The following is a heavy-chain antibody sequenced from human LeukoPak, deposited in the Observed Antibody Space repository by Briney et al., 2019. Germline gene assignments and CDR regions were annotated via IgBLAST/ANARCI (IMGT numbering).Heavy chain of an antibody. CDR3: AKEREGMVRGVIALDY. J-gene: IGHJ4*02. Sequence: PGGSLRLSCAASGFTSSSYAMSWVRQAPGKGLEWVSAISGSGGSTYYADSVKGRFTISRDNSKNTLYLQMNSLRAEDTAVYYCAKEREGMVRGVIALDYWDQGTLVTVSS. CDR1: GFTSSSYA. V-gene: IGHV3-23*01. CDR2: ISGSGGST. D-gene: IGHD3-10*01.